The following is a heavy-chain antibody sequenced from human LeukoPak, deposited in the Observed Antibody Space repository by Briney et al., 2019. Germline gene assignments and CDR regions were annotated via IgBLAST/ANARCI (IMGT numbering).Heavy chain of an antibody. CDR2: IDRNSGGT. CDR1: GYTFTDYH. J-gene: IGHJ5*02. V-gene: IGHV1-2*02. Sequence: GASVKVSCKTSGYTFTDYHMHWVRQAPGQGLEWMGWIDRNSGGTNYAQKYQGRVTMTRDTSISTTYMELSSLTSDDTAVYYCGLVTPGNWWFDPWGQGTLVTVSS. D-gene: IGHD2-21*02. CDR3: GLVTPGNWWFDP.